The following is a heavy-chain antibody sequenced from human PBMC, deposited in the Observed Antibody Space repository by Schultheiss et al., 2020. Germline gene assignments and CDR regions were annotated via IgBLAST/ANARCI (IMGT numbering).Heavy chain of an antibody. J-gene: IGHJ4*02. CDR1: GSTFNLYW. CDR2: IKQDGSEK. D-gene: IGHD2-2*01. Sequence: GGSLRLSCVASGSTFNLYWMGWVRQAPGKGLGWLASIKQDGSEKYYVDSVKGRFSISRDNAKNSLYLQMNSLRAEDSAVYYCARGGSRITSHSDFDYWGQGTLVTVSS. CDR3: ARGGSRITSHSDFDY. V-gene: IGHV3-7*01.